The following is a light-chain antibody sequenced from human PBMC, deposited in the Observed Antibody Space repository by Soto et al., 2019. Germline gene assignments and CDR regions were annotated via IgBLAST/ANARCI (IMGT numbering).Light chain of an antibody. CDR2: GNT. J-gene: IGLJ2*01. CDR3: QSYDTSLRGSVV. Sequence: QSVLTQPPSVSGAPGQRVTISCTGSSSNIGAGYDVHWYQQHPGTAPRLLIYGNTNRPSGVPDRFSGSKSGTSASLAITGLHGEDEADYYCQSYDTSLRGSVVFGGGTKLTVL. CDR1: SSNIGAGYD. V-gene: IGLV1-40*01.